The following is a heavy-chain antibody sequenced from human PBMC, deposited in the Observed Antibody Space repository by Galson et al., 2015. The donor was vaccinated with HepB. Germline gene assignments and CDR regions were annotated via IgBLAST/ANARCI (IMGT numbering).Heavy chain of an antibody. Sequence: QSGAEVKKPGESLKISCKGSGYSFTSYWIGWVRQMPGKGLEWMGIIYPGDSDTRYSPSFQGQVTISADKSISTAYLQWSSLKASDTAMYYCARNGDSSGYYLTHANYGMDVWGQGTTVTVSS. CDR1: GYSFTSYW. V-gene: IGHV5-51*01. CDR2: IYPGDSDT. CDR3: ARNGDSSGYYLTHANYGMDV. J-gene: IGHJ6*02. D-gene: IGHD3-22*01.